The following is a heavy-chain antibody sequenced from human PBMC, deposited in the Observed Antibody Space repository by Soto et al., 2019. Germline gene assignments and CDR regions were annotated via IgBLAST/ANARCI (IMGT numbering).Heavy chain of an antibody. V-gene: IGHV3-21*06. CDR3: ARESEDLTSNFDY. J-gene: IGHJ4*02. Sequence: GGSLRLSCAASGFTFTRYSMNWVRHAPGKGLEWVSSISSTTNYIYYGDSMKGRFTISRDNAKNSLYLEMNSLRAEDTAVYYCARESEDLTSNFDYWGQGTLVTVSS. CDR1: GFTFTRYS. CDR2: ISSTTNYI.